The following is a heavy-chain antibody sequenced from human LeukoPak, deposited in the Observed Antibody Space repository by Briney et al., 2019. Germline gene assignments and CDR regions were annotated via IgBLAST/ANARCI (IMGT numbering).Heavy chain of an antibody. D-gene: IGHD5-18*01. Sequence: PGGSRRLSCAASGFTFTDFAMNWVRQAPGKGLEWVSSISSSSSYIYYADSVKGRFTISRDNAKNSLYLQVNSLRAEDTAVYYCARADTTHPYYFDYWGQGTLVTVSS. CDR1: GFTFTDFA. V-gene: IGHV3-21*01. CDR2: ISSSSSYI. CDR3: ARADTTHPYYFDY. J-gene: IGHJ4*02.